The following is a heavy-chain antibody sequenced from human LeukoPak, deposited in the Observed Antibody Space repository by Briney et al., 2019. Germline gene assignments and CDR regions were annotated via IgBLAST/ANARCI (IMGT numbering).Heavy chain of an antibody. CDR2: IYYSGST. CDR3: ARVRDGNSNLYYYYYMDV. J-gene: IGHJ6*03. D-gene: IGHD4-23*01. V-gene: IGHV4-39*01. CDR1: GGSISSSSYY. Sequence: PSETLSLTCTVSGGSISSSSYYWGWIRQPPGKGLEWIGSIYYSGSTYYNPSLKSRVTISVDTSKNQFSLKLSSVTAADTAVYYCARVRDGNSNLYYYYYMDVWGKGTTVTVSS.